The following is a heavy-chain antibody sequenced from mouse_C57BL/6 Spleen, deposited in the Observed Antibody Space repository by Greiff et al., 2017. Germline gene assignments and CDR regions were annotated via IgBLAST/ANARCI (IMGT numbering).Heavy chain of an antibody. D-gene: IGHD1-1*02. J-gene: IGHJ2*01. CDR1: GYTFTSYW. CDR3: ARWGSLDY. Sequence: VQLQQPGAELVMPGASVKLSCKASGYTFTSYWMHWVKQRPGQGLEWIGEIDPSDSYTNYNQKFKGKSTLTVDKSSSTAYMQRSSLTSEDTAVYYCARWGSLDYWGQGTTLTVSS. V-gene: IGHV1-69*01. CDR2: IDPSDSYT.